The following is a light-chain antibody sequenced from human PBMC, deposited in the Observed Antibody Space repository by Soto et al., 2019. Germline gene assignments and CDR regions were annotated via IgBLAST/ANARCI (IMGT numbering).Light chain of an antibody. CDR3: QQRGDGPPIT. J-gene: IGKJ5*01. V-gene: IGKV3-11*01. CDR2: NAS. CDR1: QSVSTF. Sequence: EIVLTQSPATLSLSPGERAILSCRASQSVSTFLAWFQQKPGQPPRLLIYNASNRTTGIPARFSGSGSGTDFTLTISSLEPEDFAVYYCQQRGDGPPITFGQGTRLEIK.